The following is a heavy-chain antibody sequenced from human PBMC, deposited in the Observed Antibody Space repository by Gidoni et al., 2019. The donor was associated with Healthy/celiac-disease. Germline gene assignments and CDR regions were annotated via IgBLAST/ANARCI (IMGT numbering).Heavy chain of an antibody. CDR2: ISGSGGST. CDR3: AKDRVGGYYGSGSYFWFDP. V-gene: IGHV3-23*01. J-gene: IGHJ5*02. Sequence: EVQLLESGGGLVQPGGSLRLSCAASGFTFSSYAISWVVQAPGKGLEWVSAISGSGGSTYYADSVKGRFTISRDNSKNTLYLQMNSLRAEDTAVYYCAKDRVGGYYGSGSYFWFDPWGQGTLVTVSS. D-gene: IGHD3-10*01. CDR1: GFTFSSYA.